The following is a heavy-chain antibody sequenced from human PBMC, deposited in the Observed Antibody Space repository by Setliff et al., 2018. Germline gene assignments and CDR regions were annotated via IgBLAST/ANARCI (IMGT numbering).Heavy chain of an antibody. CDR1: GGGGSFSAYY. Sequence: SETLSLTCGVSGGGGSFSAYYWSWIRQPPGKGLEWIWRIDYTGNTYYNPSLKSRVTISLDTSKNQFSLSLTSVTAEDTAVYYCARMSGFQYIDVWDKGTTVTVSS. V-gene: IGHV4-34*01. J-gene: IGHJ6*03. D-gene: IGHD3-3*01. CDR3: ARMSGFQYIDV. CDR2: IDYTGNT.